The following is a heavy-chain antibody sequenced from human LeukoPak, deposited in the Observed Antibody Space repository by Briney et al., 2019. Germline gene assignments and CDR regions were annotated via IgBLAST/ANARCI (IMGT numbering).Heavy chain of an antibody. J-gene: IGHJ4*02. CDR1: GESFSGYY. D-gene: IGHD3-3*01. CDR3: ARGRPRYYDFWSGYYFDY. Sequence: SETLSLTCAVYGESFSGYYWSLIRQPPGKGLEWIGEINHSGSTNYNPSLKSRVTISVDTSKNQFSLKLSSVTAADTAVYYCARGRPRYYDFWSGYYFDYWGQGTLVTVFS. V-gene: IGHV4-34*01. CDR2: INHSGST.